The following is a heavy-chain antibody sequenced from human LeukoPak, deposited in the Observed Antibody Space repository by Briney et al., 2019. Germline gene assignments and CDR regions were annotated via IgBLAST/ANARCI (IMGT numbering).Heavy chain of an antibody. V-gene: IGHV1-2*02. CDR3: ARDLPWLVRYFDY. CDR1: GYTFTGYY. Sequence: ASVKVSCKASGYTFTGYYMHWVRQAPGQGLEWMAWINPNSGGTNYAQKFQGRVTITRDTSISTAYMELSRLRSDDTAVYYCARDLPWLVRYFDYWGQGTLVTVSS. CDR2: INPNSGGT. D-gene: IGHD6-19*01. J-gene: IGHJ4*02.